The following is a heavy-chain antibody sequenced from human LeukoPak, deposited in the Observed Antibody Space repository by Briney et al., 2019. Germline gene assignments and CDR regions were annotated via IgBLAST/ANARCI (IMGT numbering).Heavy chain of an antibody. J-gene: IGHJ4*02. V-gene: IGHV1-69*06. D-gene: IGHD5-24*01. CDR1: GGTLNSYV. CDR3: ARDTITTRGADY. CDR2: IIPISGTT. Sequence: ASVKVSCKASGGTLNSYVISWVRQAPGQGLEWMGGIIPISGTTNYAQKFQGRVTITADKSTSTAYMELSSLRSDDTAVYYCARDTITTRGADYWGQGTLVTVSS.